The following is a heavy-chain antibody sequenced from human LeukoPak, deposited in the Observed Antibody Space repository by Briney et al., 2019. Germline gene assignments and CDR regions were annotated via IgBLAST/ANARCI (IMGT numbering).Heavy chain of an antibody. CDR2: IFYCGST. CDR3: ARVSGAIAGPFDI. Sequence: PSETLSLTCTVSSGSISTSSYYWGWIRQPPGKGLEWIGNIFYCGSTYYNPSLKSRVTISVDTSKNQFSLKVTSLTAADTAMYYCARVSGAIAGPFDIWGQGTVVTVSS. V-gene: IGHV4-39*07. J-gene: IGHJ3*02. D-gene: IGHD2-21*01. CDR1: SGSISTSSYY.